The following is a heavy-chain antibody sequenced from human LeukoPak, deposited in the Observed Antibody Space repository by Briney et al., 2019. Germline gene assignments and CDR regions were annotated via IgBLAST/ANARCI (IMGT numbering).Heavy chain of an antibody. D-gene: IGHD5-18*01. J-gene: IGHJ4*02. CDR3: TTFWNTAMISVDY. CDR1: GFTLSNAW. CDR2: IRPKSNGGTA. Sequence: GGSLRLSCAASGFTLSNAWVNWVRQAPGKGPEWVGRIRPKSNGGTADYAAPVKGRFTISRGDSQNTLYLQMNSLKTEDTAVYYCTTFWNTAMISVDYWGQGTLVTVSS. V-gene: IGHV3-15*07.